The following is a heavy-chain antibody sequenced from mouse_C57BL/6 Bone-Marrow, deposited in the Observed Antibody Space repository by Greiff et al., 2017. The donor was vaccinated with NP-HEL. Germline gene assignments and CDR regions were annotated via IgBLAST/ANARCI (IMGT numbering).Heavy chain of an antibody. CDR1: GYTFTSYW. CDR3: ARQYYWRSYGARDY. CDR2: IDPSDSET. J-gene: IGHJ4*01. D-gene: IGHD1-1*01. Sequence: QVQLQQPGAELVRPGSSVKLSCKASGYTFTSYWMHWVKQRPIQGLEWIGNIDPSDSETHYNQKFKDKATLTVDKSSSTAYMQLSSLTSEASAVFYCARQYYWRSYGARDYWGQGTSVTVSS. V-gene: IGHV1-52*01.